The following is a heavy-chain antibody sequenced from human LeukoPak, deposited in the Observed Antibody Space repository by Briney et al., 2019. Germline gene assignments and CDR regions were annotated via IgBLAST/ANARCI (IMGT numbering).Heavy chain of an antibody. CDR2: ISGSGGST. J-gene: IGHJ2*01. Sequence: PGGSLRLSCAASGFIFSNAWMSWVRQAPGKGLEWVSAISGSGGSTYYADSVKGRFTISRDNSKNTLYLQMNSLRAEDTAVYYCAKDFVVVPAASGRYFDLWGRGTLVTVSS. D-gene: IGHD2-2*01. CDR3: AKDFVVVPAASGRYFDL. CDR1: GFIFSNAW. V-gene: IGHV3-23*01.